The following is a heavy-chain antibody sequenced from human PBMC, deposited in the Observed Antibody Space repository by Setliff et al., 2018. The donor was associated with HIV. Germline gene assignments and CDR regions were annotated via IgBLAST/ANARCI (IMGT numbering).Heavy chain of an antibody. V-gene: IGHV4-34*01. J-gene: IGHJ4*02. CDR3: ARAAAGNTGPFDL. CDR2: INHSGGT. CDR1: GGSFSGYY. Sequence: SETLSLTCAVYGGSFSGYYWSWIRQPPGKGLGWIGEINHSGGTNYNPSLKSRVTISVDTSKNQFSLKLNSVTAADTAVYYCARAAAGNTGPFDLWGQGSPVTVSS. D-gene: IGHD4-17*01.